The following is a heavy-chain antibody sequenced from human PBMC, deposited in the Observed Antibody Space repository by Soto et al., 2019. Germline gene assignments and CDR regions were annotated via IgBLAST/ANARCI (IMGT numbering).Heavy chain of an antibody. CDR1: GGSISSYY. V-gene: IGHV4-4*07. D-gene: IGHD6-13*01. Sequence: KPSETLSLTCPVSGGSISSYYWSWIRHPAGKGLEWIGRIYTSGSTSYNPSLKSRVTMSVDTSKNQFSLKLSSVTAADTAVYYCARNIRAAGEAFDIWGQGTMVTV. J-gene: IGHJ3*02. CDR2: IYTSGST. CDR3: ARNIRAAGEAFDI.